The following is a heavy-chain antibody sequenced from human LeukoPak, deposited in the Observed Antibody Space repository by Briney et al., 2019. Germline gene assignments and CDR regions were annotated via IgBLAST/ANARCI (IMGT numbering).Heavy chain of an antibody. J-gene: IGHJ4*02. Sequence: PSETLSLTCAVYGGSFSGYYWSWIRQPPGKGLEWIGEINRSGSTNYNPSLKSRVTISVDTSKNQFSLKLSSVTAADTAVYYCARAVVGAPYYFDYWGQGTLVTVSS. V-gene: IGHV4-34*01. D-gene: IGHD2-15*01. CDR3: ARAVVGAPYYFDY. CDR2: INRSGST. CDR1: GGSFSGYY.